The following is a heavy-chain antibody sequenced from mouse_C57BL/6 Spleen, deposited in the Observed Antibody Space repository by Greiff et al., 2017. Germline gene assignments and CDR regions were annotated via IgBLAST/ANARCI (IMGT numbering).Heavy chain of an antibody. V-gene: IGHV6-6*01. CDR3: TLNYDYDVPLAY. CDR2: IRNKANNHAT. J-gene: IGHJ3*01. D-gene: IGHD2-4*01. Sequence: EVKLMESGGGLVQPGGSMKLSCAASGFTFSDAWMDWVRQSPEKGLEWVAEIRNKANNHATYYAESVKGRFTISRDDSKSSVYLQMNSLRAEDTGIYYCTLNYDYDVPLAYWGQGTLVTVSA. CDR1: GFTFSDAW.